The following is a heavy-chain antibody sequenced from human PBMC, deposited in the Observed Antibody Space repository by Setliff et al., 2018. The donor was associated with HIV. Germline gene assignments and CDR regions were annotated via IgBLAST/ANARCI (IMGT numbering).Heavy chain of an antibody. D-gene: IGHD3-10*01. Sequence: GGSLRLSCAASGFTFSNAWMSWVRQAPGKGLEWVGRIKRSVDGGTAAYHEPVKGRFTISRDDSKNTLYLQMNSLRAEDTAVYYCAKDKGQKYADYWGQGTMVTVSS. J-gene: IGHJ4*02. V-gene: IGHV3-15*05. CDR2: IKRSVDGGTA. CDR1: GFTFSNAW. CDR3: AKDKGQKYADY.